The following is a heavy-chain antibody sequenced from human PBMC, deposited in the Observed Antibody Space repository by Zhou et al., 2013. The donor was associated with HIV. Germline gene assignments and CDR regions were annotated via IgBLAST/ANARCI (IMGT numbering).Heavy chain of an antibody. CDR1: GDSFSSYV. V-gene: IGHV1-69*14. J-gene: IGHJ4*02. D-gene: IGHD1-20*01. CDR2: IIPIFGTP. Sequence: QVQLVQSGAEVKKPGSSVKVSCKASGDSFSSYVISWVRQAPGQGLEWMGGIIPIFGTPNYAQKFQGRVTITADKSTSTAYMELSSLRSEDTAVYYCARGISGIHFDYWGQGSLVTVSS. CDR3: ARGISGIHFDY.